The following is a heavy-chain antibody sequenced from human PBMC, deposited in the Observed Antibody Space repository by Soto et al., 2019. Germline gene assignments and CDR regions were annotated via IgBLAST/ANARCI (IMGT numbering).Heavy chain of an antibody. J-gene: IGHJ5*02. CDR2: ISAYNGNT. CDR3: ARSSGSAYWFDP. CDR1: GYTFTSYG. V-gene: IGHV1-18*01. D-gene: IGHD6-6*01. Sequence: QVQLVQSGAEVKKPGASVKVSCKASGYTFTSYGISWVRQAPGQGLEWMGWISAYNGNTNYAQKLQGRVTMTTDTSTRTAYMERRSLSSDDTAVYYFARSSGSAYWFDPWGQGTLVTVSS.